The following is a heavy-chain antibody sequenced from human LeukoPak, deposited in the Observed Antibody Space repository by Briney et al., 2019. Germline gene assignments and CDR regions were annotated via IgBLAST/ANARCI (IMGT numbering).Heavy chain of an antibody. D-gene: IGHD1-26*01. Sequence: GGSLRLSCATSGFTFSNYDMHWVRQGTGKGLEWVSAIDTAGDTYYPGSVKGRFTISRENGKNSLYLQMNSLKAGDTAVYYCVRFDSGGGESTYFDYWGQGTLVTVSS. V-gene: IGHV3-13*01. CDR3: VRFDSGGGESTYFDY. J-gene: IGHJ4*02. CDR1: GFTFSNYD. CDR2: IDTAGDT.